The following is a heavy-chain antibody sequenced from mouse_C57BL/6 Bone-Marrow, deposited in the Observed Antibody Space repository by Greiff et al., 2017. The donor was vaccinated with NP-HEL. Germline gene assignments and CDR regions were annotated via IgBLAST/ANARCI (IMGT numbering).Heavy chain of an antibody. CDR1: GFSLTSYG. Sequence: VQLQQSGPGLVQPSQSLSITCTVSGFSLTSYGVHWVRQSPGKGLEWLGVIWSGGSTDYNAAFISRLSISKDYSKSQVFFKMNSLQADDTAIYYCARNLDYYGSSSFAYWGQGTLVTVSA. CDR3: ARNLDYYGSSSFAY. V-gene: IGHV2-2*01. D-gene: IGHD1-1*01. CDR2: IWSGGST. J-gene: IGHJ3*01.